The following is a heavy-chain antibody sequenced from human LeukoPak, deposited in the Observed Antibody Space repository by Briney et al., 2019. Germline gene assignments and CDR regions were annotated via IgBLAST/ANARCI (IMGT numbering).Heavy chain of an antibody. CDR3: AKDGYYDYVWGSYPAYYFDY. V-gene: IGHV3-23*01. Sequence: GGSLRLSCAASGFTFSSYVMIWVRQAPGKGLEWVSSISGSGGSTFYADTVKGRFTISRDNSKNTLSLQMNSLRAEDTAVYYCAKDGYYDYVWGSYPAYYFDYWGQGTLVTVSS. CDR1: GFTFSSYV. CDR2: ISGSGGST. D-gene: IGHD3-16*02. J-gene: IGHJ4*02.